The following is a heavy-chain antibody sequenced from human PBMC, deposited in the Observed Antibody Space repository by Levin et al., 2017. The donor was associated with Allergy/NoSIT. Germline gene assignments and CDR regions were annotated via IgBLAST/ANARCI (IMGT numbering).Heavy chain of an antibody. CDR1: GGAVHTIDHY. V-gene: IGHV4-39*01. J-gene: IGHJ4*02. Sequence: SQTLSLPCTVSGGAVHTIDHYWGWIRQSPGKGLAWLGSIYYSGSTYYDPSLKSRITISVDTSKTQLYLTLRSVTAADTGVYFCGRGRSAGVTTPFEIWGPGTLVTVSS. CDR3: GRGRSAGVTTPFEI. D-gene: IGHD3-3*01. CDR2: IYYSGST.